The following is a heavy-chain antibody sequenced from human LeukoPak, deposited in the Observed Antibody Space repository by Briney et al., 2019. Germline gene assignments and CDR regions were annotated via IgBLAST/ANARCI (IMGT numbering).Heavy chain of an antibody. V-gene: IGHV3-30*19. CDR1: GFTFSNYG. CDR3: AKVEYTTSWYGVGSLDY. D-gene: IGHD6-13*01. CDR2: ISYDGSNK. Sequence: GGSLRLSCAASGFTFSNYGVHWVRQAPGKGLEWVAVISYDGSNKYYADSVKGRFTISRDNSKNTLYLQMNSLRAEDTAVYYCAKVEYTTSWYGVGSLDYWGQGTLVTVSS. J-gene: IGHJ4*02.